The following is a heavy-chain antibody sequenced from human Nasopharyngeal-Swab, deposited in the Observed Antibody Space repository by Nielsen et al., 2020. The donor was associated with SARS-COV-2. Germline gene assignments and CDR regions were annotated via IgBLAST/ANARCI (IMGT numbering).Heavy chain of an antibody. CDR3: ARDSVCNFGVVIITTSFMDV. Sequence: GGSLRLSCAASGFTFSSFAMPWVRQAPGKGLEWVGLISYDGSHENYADSVRGRSTISRDNSKDTVHLQMNSLRPEDTAVYYCARDSVCNFGVVIITTSFMDVWGKGTTVTVSS. CDR2: ISYDGSHE. J-gene: IGHJ6*03. D-gene: IGHD3-3*02. CDR1: GFTFSSFA. V-gene: IGHV3-30*04.